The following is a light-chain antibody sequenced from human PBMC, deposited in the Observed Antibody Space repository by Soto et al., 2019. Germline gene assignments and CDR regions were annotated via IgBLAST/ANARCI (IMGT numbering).Light chain of an antibody. J-gene: IGKJ2*01. CDR3: QQYGSSPPYT. CDR2: GAS. V-gene: IGKV3-20*01. Sequence: EIVLTQSPGTLSLSPGERATLSCRASQSVSSSYLAWYQQKPGQAPRLLIYGASSRVTGIPDRFSGSGSGTDFTLTISRLAPEDFAVYYCQQYGSSPPYTFGQGTKLVIK. CDR1: QSVSSSY.